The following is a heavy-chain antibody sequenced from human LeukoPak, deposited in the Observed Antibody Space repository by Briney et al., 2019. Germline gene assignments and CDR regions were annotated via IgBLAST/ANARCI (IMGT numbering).Heavy chain of an antibody. Sequence: GESLRLSRAASGFTFSTSGMHWVRQAPGKGLEWVAFIRHDGSNKYHADSVKGRFTISRDNPKNTLYLQMNSLRPEDTAVYYCAKGPSGNQFDPWGQGTLVTVSS. CDR3: AKGPSGNQFDP. V-gene: IGHV3-30*02. J-gene: IGHJ5*02. CDR1: GFTFSTSG. CDR2: IRHDGSNK. D-gene: IGHD1-14*01.